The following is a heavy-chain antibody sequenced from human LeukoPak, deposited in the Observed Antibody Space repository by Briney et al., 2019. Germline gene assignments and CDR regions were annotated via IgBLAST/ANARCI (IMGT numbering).Heavy chain of an antibody. CDR1: GGSISSSSYY. V-gene: IGHV4-39*01. CDR3: ARHLLKDYSNPGFDP. J-gene: IGHJ5*02. D-gene: IGHD4-11*01. CDR2: IYYSGST. Sequence: SETLSLTCPVYGGSISSSSYYWGWIRQPAGKGRQWMGSIYYSGSTYYNPSLKSRVTISVDTSKNQFSLKLSSVTAADTAVYYCARHLLKDYSNPGFDPWGPRTLVTVSS.